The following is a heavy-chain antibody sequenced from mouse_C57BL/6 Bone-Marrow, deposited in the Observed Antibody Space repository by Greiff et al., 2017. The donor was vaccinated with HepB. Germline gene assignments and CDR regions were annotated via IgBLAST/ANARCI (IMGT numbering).Heavy chain of an antibody. D-gene: IGHD2-4*01. CDR3: ARVDDFYAMDY. CDR2: IYPGSGNT. Sequence: QVHVKQSGAELVRPGASVKLSCKASGYTFTDYYINWVKQRPGQGLEWIARIYPGSGNTYYNEKFKGKATLTAEKSSSTAYMQLSSLTSEDSAVYFCARVDDFYAMDYWGQGTSVTVSS. J-gene: IGHJ4*01. V-gene: IGHV1-76*01. CDR1: GYTFTDYY.